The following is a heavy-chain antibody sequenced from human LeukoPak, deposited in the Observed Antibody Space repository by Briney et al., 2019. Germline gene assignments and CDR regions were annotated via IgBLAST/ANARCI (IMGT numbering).Heavy chain of an antibody. CDR2: IHDSGST. J-gene: IGHJ5*02. Sequence: SETLSLTCTVSGGSISSNSYYWGWIRQPPGKGLEWIAYIHDSGSTYNNPSLKSRLSISIDTSKNQFSLKLNSVTAADTAVYYCARVVAAAGNNWFDPWGQGTLVTVSS. CDR1: GGSISSNSYY. D-gene: IGHD6-25*01. V-gene: IGHV4-39*07. CDR3: ARVVAAAGNNWFDP.